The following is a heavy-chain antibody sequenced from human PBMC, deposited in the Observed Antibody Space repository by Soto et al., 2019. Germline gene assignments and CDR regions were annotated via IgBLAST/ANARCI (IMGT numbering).Heavy chain of an antibody. D-gene: IGHD4-4*01. CDR2: IHYSGST. V-gene: IGHV4-59*08. J-gene: IGHJ5*02. Sequence: SETLSLTCTVSGGSMISYYWSWIRQPPGKGPEWIGNIHYSGSTNYNPSLKSRVTISVDTSKNQFSLRLSSVTAAETAVYYCARHSYYSNPLRFDPWGQGTLVTVSS. CDR3: ARHSYYSNPLRFDP. CDR1: GGSMISYY.